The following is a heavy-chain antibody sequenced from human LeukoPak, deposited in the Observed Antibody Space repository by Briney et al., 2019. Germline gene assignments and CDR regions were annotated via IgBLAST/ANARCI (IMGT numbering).Heavy chain of an antibody. Sequence: SEALSLTCAVYGGSFSGYYWSWIRQPPGKGLEWIGEINHSGSTNYNPSLKSRVTISVDTSKNQFSLKLSSVTAADTAVYYCARGGGKEYSSGWLRFQHWGQGTLVTVSS. CDR1: GGSFSGYY. CDR2: INHSGST. CDR3: ARGGGKEYSSGWLRFQH. J-gene: IGHJ1*01. D-gene: IGHD6-19*01. V-gene: IGHV4-34*01.